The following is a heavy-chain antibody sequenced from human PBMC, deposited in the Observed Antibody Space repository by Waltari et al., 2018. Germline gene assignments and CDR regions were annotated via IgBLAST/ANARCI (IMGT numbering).Heavy chain of an antibody. D-gene: IGHD6-19*01. CDR2: IRSSSCTI. CDR1: GVTFSSYS. J-gene: IGHJ4*02. V-gene: IGHV3-48*04. CDR3: ARRYSSGFDY. Sequence: EVQLVESGGGLVQPGGSLRLSCAASGVTFSSYSMNWVRQDPGKGLEWCSYIRSSSCTIYYAYSVKGRFTISRDNAKLSLYLQMNSLRAEVTAVYYCARRYSSGFDYWGQGTLVTVSS.